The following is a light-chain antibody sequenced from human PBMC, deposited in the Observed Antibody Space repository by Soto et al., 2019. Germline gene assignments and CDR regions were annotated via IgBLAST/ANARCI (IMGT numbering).Light chain of an antibody. Sequence: EVLMTQSPATLSVSPGERATLSCRTSQSVNRNLAWYQQKPGQAPRLLIYYASTRATGIPARFSGSGSGTEFTLTSSALQSEDSAVYYCHQYNNWWTFGQGTKVQIK. CDR2: YAS. V-gene: IGKV3-15*01. J-gene: IGKJ1*01. CDR1: QSVNRN. CDR3: HQYNNWWT.